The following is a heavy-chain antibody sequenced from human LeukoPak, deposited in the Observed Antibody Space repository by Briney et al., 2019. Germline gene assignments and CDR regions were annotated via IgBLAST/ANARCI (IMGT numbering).Heavy chain of an antibody. CDR1: GFTFSSYA. J-gene: IGHJ3*02. V-gene: IGHV3-23*01. CDR2: ISGSGGST. CDR3: AKAPYSSDWYPDAFDI. Sequence: GGSLRPSCAASGFTFSSYAMSWVRQAPGKGLEWVSAISGSGGSTYYADSVKGRFTISRDNSKNTLYLQMNSLRAEDTAVYYCAKAPYSSDWYPDAFDIWGQGTMVTVSS. D-gene: IGHD6-19*01.